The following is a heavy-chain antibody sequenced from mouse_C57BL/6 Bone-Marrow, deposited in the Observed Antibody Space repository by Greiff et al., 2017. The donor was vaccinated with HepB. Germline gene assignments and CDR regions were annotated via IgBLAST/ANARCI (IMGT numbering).Heavy chain of an antibody. CDR3: AREGGTRGFDY. CDR2: IDPSDSYT. CDR1: GYTFTSYW. Sequence: QVQLQQPGAELVKPGASVKLSCKASGYTFTSYWMQWVKQRPGQGLEWIGEIDPSDSYTNYNQKFKGKATLTVDTSSNTAYMQLSSLTSEDSAIYYCAREGGTRGFDYWGQGTTLTVSS. D-gene: IGHD3-3*01. V-gene: IGHV1-50*01. J-gene: IGHJ2*01.